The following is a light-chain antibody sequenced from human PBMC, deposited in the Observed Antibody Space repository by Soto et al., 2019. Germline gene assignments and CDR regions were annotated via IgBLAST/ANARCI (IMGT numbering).Light chain of an antibody. Sequence: DIVMTQTPDSLAVSLGETATINCQSSQSVLYSPNNKNYLAWYQQKPELPPKLTIYWASTRESGVPDRFSGSGSGTDVTLTISSLQTEDGAAYYCQHYYTTPPAFGPGTKVDIK. J-gene: IGKJ3*01. CDR3: QHYYTTPPA. V-gene: IGKV4-1*01. CDR2: WAS. CDR1: QSVLYSPNNKNY.